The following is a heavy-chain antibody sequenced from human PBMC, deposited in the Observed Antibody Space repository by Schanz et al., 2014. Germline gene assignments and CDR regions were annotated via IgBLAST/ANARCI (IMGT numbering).Heavy chain of an antibody. D-gene: IGHD3-16*01. Sequence: QLQLVQSGAEVKKPGASVKVSCKDSGYTFTSYDINWVRRATGQGLEWMGWMNSKTGNTGYAQRFECRVTMTRNPSITTAYVELGSLRSGNTAVYYYTEGRTFGRWGQGTLVTVSS. V-gene: IGHV1-8*01. CDR2: MNSKTGNT. CDR3: TEGRTFGR. J-gene: IGHJ4*02. CDR1: GYTFTSYD.